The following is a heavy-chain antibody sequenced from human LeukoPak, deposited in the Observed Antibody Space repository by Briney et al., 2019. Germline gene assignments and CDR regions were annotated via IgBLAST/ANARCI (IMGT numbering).Heavy chain of an antibody. CDR1: GYTFTSNY. Sequence: ASVKVSCKAFGYTFTSNYMHWVRQAPGQGPEWMGVISPSGGSTTYAQKFQGRVTLTRDMSTSTDYLELSSLRSEDTAVYYCATDRMVRGLRGAFGIWGQGTMVTASS. V-gene: IGHV1-46*01. CDR2: ISPSGGST. CDR3: ATDRMVRGLRGAFGI. D-gene: IGHD3-10*01. J-gene: IGHJ3*02.